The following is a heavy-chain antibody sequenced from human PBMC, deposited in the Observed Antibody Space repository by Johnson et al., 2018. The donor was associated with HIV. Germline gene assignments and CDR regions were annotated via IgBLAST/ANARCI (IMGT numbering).Heavy chain of an antibody. J-gene: IGHJ3*02. CDR1: GFTFSSYA. D-gene: IGHD3-22*01. V-gene: IGHV3-30-3*01. CDR2: ISYDGSNK. Sequence: QVQLVESGGGVVQPGRSLRLSCAASGFTFSSYAMHWVRQAPGKGLEWVAVISYDGSNKYYADSVKGRFTISRDNSKNTLYLQMNSLRAEDTALYYCAKDRYYDSSGPDAFDIWGQGTMVT. CDR3: AKDRYYDSSGPDAFDI.